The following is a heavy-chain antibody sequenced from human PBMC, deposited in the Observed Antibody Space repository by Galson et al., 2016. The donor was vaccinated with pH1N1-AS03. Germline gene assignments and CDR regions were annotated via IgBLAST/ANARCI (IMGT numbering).Heavy chain of an antibody. J-gene: IGHJ3*01. D-gene: IGHD3-16*01. CDR1: GFNFEKYA. CDR2: ISGNTLKK. CDR3: AKDMEGGRVGAFRV. V-gene: IGHV3-9*01. Sequence: SLRLPCAASGFNFEKYAMHCVRQAPGKGLEWVSGISGNTLKKTYAASVKGRFTISRDNAKNSLYLQMDSLRPEDTALYYCAKDMEGGRVGAFRVWGEGAMVIVSS.